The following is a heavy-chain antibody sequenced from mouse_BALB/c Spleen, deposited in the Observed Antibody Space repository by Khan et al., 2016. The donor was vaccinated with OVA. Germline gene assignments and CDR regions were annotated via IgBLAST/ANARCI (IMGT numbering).Heavy chain of an antibody. D-gene: IGHD1-1*01. CDR1: GFNIKDTY. Sequence: VQLKESGAELVKPGASVTLSCTASGFNIKDTYLHWVNQRPEQGLEWVGRIDPENGYVKFDPKFQGKATITADTSSSTVYLQLSSLTSEDTAGYYCARITYYDGSYWGQGTLVTVS. CDR3: ARITYYDGSY. J-gene: IGHJ3*01. CDR2: IDPENGYV. V-gene: IGHV14-3*02.